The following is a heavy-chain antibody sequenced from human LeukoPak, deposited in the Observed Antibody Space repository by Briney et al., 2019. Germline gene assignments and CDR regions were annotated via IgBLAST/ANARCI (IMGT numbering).Heavy chain of an antibody. V-gene: IGHV3-21*01. CDR2: ICSSSSYI. CDR3: ARRRITMVRGIDY. D-gene: IGHD3-10*01. Sequence: PGGSLRLSCAASGFTFSSYSMNWVRQAPGKGLEWVSSICSSSSYIYYADSVKGRFTISRDNAKNSLYLQMNSLRAEDTAVYYCARRRITMVRGIDYWGQGTLVTVSS. CDR1: GFTFSSYS. J-gene: IGHJ4*02.